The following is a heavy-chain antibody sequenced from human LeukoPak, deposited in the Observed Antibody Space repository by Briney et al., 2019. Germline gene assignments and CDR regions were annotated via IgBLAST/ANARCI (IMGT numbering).Heavy chain of an antibody. D-gene: IGHD3/OR15-3a*01. CDR3: ARLDLYYYYGMDV. CDR2: IYYSGST. V-gene: IGHV4-39*01. CDR1: GGSISSSSYY. J-gene: IGHJ6*02. Sequence: SETLSLTCTVSGGSISSSSYYWGWLRQPPGTGLEWIGSIYYSGSTYYNPSLKSRVTISVDTSKNQFSLKLSSVTAADTAVYYCARLDLYYYYGMDVWGQGTTVTVSS.